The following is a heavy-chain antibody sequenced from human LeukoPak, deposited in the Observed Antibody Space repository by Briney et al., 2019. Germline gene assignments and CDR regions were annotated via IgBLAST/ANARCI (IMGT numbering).Heavy chain of an antibody. D-gene: IGHD3-22*01. V-gene: IGHV1-69*01. Sequence: SVKVSCKASGGTLSNSAISWVRQAPGQGLEWMGQFIPTYGATNYAHRFEDRVTLTSDESTSTVSMELGSLGSDDTAMYYCARESRLFDSGGYSVFAAFDIWGQGTLVTVSS. J-gene: IGHJ3*02. CDR3: ARESRLFDSGGYSVFAAFDI. CDR1: GGTLSNSA. CDR2: FIPTYGAT.